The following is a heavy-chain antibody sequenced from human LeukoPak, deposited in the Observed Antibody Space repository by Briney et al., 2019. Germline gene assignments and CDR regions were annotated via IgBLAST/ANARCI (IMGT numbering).Heavy chain of an antibody. Sequence: PGGSLRLSCAASGFTFSSYSMNWVRQAPGKGLEWVSSISSSSSYIYYADSVKGRFTIFRDNAKNSLYLQMNSLRAEDTAVYYCARSPDLYGSGSIWGQGTLVTVSS. CDR2: ISSSSSYI. D-gene: IGHD3-10*01. J-gene: IGHJ4*02. V-gene: IGHV3-21*01. CDR3: ARSPDLYGSGSI. CDR1: GFTFSSYS.